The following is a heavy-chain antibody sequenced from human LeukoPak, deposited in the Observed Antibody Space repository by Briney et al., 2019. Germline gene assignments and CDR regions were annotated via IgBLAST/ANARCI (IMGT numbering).Heavy chain of an antibody. V-gene: IGHV1-2*06. Sequence: ASVKVSCKASGYTFTGYYMHWVRQAPGQGLEWMGRIDPNSGGTNYAQKFQGRVTMTRDTSISTAYMELSRLRSDDTAVYYCARSSPYSGNDYWGQGTLVTVSS. D-gene: IGHD1-26*01. CDR2: IDPNSGGT. J-gene: IGHJ4*02. CDR3: ARSSPYSGNDY. CDR1: GYTFTGYY.